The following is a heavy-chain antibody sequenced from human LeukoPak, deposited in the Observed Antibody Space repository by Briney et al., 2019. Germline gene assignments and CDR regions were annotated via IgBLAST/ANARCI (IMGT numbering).Heavy chain of an antibody. J-gene: IGHJ4*02. Sequence: GGSLRLSCAASGFTFSSSAVSWVRQAPGKGLEWVSTISDSGGSTYYADPVKGRFTISRDNSKNTLYLQMNSLRAEDTAVYYCAKSKDYGDFDYWGQGTLVTVSS. CDR1: GFTFSSSA. CDR3: AKSKDYGDFDY. D-gene: IGHD4-17*01. V-gene: IGHV3-23*01. CDR2: ISDSGGST.